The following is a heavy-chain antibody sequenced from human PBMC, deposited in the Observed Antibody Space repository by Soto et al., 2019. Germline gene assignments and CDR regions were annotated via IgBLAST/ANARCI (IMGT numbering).Heavy chain of an antibody. V-gene: IGHV4-4*02. Sequence: SQTKSLTCAVSGGSSSNRTWWSRIRQPPGKGLEWIGEIYHSGSTNYNPSLKSRVTISVDKSKNQFSLKLSSVTAADTATYYCAHRPLPAYCGGDCYYDYWGQGTLVTVSS. CDR1: GGSSSNRTW. CDR2: IYHSGST. CDR3: AHRPLPAYCGGDCYYDY. D-gene: IGHD2-21*02. J-gene: IGHJ4*02.